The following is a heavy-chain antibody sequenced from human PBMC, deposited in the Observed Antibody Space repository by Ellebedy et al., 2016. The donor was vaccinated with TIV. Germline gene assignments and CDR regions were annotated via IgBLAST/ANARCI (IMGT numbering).Heavy chain of an antibody. J-gene: IGHJ3*02. CDR1: GYTLTALS. V-gene: IGHV1-24*01. CDR2: FVPEDGET. CDR3: ATVITKVTNDAFHI. D-gene: IGHD3-10*01. Sequence: AASVKVSCKVSGYTLTALSMHWVRQAPGKGLEWMGGFVPEDGETIYAQKFQGRVTMTEDTSTDTAYMELSSLRSEDTAVYYCATVITKVTNDAFHIWGQGTMVTVSS.